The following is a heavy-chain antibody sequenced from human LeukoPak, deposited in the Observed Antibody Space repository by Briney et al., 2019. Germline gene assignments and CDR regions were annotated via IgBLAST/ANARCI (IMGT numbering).Heavy chain of an antibody. CDR2: IYNTGSTNY. Sequence: SETLSLTCTVSGGSISSYYWSWIRQPPGEGLEWIGYIYNTGSTNYNYNPSLKSRVTISVDTSKNQFSLELSSVTAADTAVYYCARGSGSWGFNFDYWGQGTLVTVSS. CDR1: GGSISSYY. V-gene: IGHV4-59*01. CDR3: ARGSGSWGFNFDY. J-gene: IGHJ4*02. D-gene: IGHD1-26*01.